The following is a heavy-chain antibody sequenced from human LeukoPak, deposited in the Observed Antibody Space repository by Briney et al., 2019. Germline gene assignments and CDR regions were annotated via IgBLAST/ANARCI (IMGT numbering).Heavy chain of an antibody. CDR1: GYTFTSYG. CDR2: ISAYNGNT. V-gene: IGHV1-18*01. D-gene: IGHD2-2*02. Sequence: ASVKVSCKASGYTFTSYGISWVRQAPGQGLEWMGWISAYNGNTNYAQKLQGRVTITTDTSTSTAYMELRSLRSDDTAVYYCARAAGYCSSTSCYIFDYWGQGTLVTVSS. CDR3: ARAAGYCSSTSCYIFDY. J-gene: IGHJ4*02.